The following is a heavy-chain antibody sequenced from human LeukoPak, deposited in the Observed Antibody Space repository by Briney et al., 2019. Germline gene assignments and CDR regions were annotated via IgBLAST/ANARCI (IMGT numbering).Heavy chain of an antibody. CDR2: INHSGST. CDR1: GGSFSGYY. V-gene: IGHV4-34*01. CDR3: ARVQRPGDCSSASCYPQTYYYYMDV. J-gene: IGHJ6*03. D-gene: IGHD2-2*01. Sequence: SETLSLTCAVYGGSFSGYYWSWIRQPPGKGLEWIGEINHSGSTNYNPSLKSRVTISVDTSKNQFSLKLSSVTAADTAVYYCARVQRPGDCSSASCYPQTYYYYMDVWGKGTTVTISS.